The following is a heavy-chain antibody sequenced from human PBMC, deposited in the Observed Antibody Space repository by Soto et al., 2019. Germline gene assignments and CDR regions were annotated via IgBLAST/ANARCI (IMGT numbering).Heavy chain of an antibody. CDR2: IVVGSGNT. J-gene: IGHJ5*02. D-gene: IGHD3-3*01. V-gene: IGHV1-58*01. CDR3: AADRGSDFWSGYIGFDP. Sequence: SVKVSCKASGSTFTSSAVQWVRQALGQRLEWIGWIVVGSGNTNYAQKFQERVTITRDMSTSTAYMELSSLRSEDTAVYYCAADRGSDFWSGYIGFDPWGQGTLVTVSS. CDR1: GSTFTSSA.